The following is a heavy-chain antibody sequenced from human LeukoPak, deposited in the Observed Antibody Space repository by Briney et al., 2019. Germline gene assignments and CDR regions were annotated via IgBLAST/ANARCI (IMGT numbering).Heavy chain of an antibody. J-gene: IGHJ4*02. CDR1: AGSISNGNYY. Sequence: SETLSLTCTVSAGSISNGNYYWSWLRQPPGKALEWIGYIYYTGTTYYIPSLEGRVTISVDTSKNQFSVKLNSVTAADTAVYYCVRSQSYYGSGDYWSPGTLVTVSS. D-gene: IGHD3-10*01. V-gene: IGHV4-61*01. CDR3: VRSQSYYGSGDY. CDR2: IYYTGTT.